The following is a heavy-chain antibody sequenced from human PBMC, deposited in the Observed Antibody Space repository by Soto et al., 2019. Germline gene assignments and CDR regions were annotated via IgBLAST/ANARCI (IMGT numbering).Heavy chain of an antibody. J-gene: IGHJ6*02. CDR2: INHSGST. CDR3: ARGRSGSSWYGIYYYYYGMDV. D-gene: IGHD6-13*01. V-gene: IGHV4-34*01. CDR1: GGSISSYY. Sequence: SETLSLTCTVSGGSISSYYWSWIRQPPGKGLEWIGEINHSGSTNYNPSLKSRVTISVDTSKNQFSLKLSSVTAADTAVYYCARGRSGSSWYGIYYYYYGMDVWGQGTTVTVSS.